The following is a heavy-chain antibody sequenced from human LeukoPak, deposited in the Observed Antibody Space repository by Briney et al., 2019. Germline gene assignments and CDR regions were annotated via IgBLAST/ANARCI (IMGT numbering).Heavy chain of an antibody. V-gene: IGHV5-51*01. CDR2: IYPSDSDA. J-gene: IGHJ5*02. Sequence: GESLKISCKGSGYSFTSYWIGWVRQMPGKGLEWMGIIYPSDSDARYSPSFQGQVTFSADKSISTAYLQWSSLRASDAAMYYCARSNWFDPWGQGTLVTVSS. CDR3: ARSNWFDP. CDR1: GYSFTSYW.